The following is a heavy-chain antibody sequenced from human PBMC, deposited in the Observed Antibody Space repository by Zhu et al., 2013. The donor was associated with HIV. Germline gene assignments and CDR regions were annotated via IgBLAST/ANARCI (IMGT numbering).Heavy chain of an antibody. CDR1: GSTFSSYA. D-gene: IGHD4-17*01. J-gene: IGHJ4*02. Sequence: QVQLVQSGPEVKKPGSSVKVSCKSSGSTFSSYAFSWVRQAPGQGLEWMGDVVPVLGTDNYSPRFRGRVTITADETTRTAYMDLSGLTSDDTAVYFCARGPPPGGDYLYYWGQGTLVIVSS. CDR3: ARGPPPGGDYLYY. CDR2: VVPVLGTD. V-gene: IGHV1-69*01.